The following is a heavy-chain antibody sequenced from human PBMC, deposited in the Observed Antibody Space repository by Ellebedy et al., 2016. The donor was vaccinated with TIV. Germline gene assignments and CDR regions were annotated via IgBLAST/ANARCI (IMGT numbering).Heavy chain of an antibody. Sequence: PGGSLRLSCAASGFTFSSYAMHWVRQAPGKGLEWVAVISYDGSNKYYADSVKGRFTISRDNSKNTLYLQMNSLRAEDTAVYYCARVPDYDFWSGRSYYYGMDVWGQGTTVTVSS. J-gene: IGHJ6*02. V-gene: IGHV3-30-3*01. CDR1: GFTFSSYA. CDR2: ISYDGSNK. CDR3: ARVPDYDFWSGRSYYYGMDV. D-gene: IGHD3-3*01.